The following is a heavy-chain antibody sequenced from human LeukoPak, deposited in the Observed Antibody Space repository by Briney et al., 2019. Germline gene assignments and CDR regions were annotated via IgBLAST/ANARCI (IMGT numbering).Heavy chain of an antibody. CDR3: AKRVDDSSGSDFDY. J-gene: IGHJ4*02. CDR1: GFTFSSYG. Sequence: PGGSLRLSCAASGFTFSSYGMHWVRQAPGKGLEWVAVISYDGSNKYYADSVKGRFTISRDNSKNTLYLQMNSLRAEDTAVYYCAKRVDDSSGSDFDYWGQGTLVTVSS. D-gene: IGHD3-22*01. V-gene: IGHV3-30*18. CDR2: ISYDGSNK.